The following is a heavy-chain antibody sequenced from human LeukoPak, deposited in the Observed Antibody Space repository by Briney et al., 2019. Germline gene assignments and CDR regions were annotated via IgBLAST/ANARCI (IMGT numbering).Heavy chain of an antibody. CDR3: ARGPQHDYGGNSNNAFDI. V-gene: IGHV4-34*01. CDR2: IDHRGDT. D-gene: IGHD4-23*01. J-gene: IGHJ3*02. Sequence: SETLSLTCAVYGGSFSRYYWSWIRQSPGKGLEWIAEIDHRGDTNYNPSVKSRVTISVDTSKNQFSLKVRSLSAADTAVYYCARGPQHDYGGNSNNAFDIWGQGTMVTVSS. CDR1: GGSFSRYY.